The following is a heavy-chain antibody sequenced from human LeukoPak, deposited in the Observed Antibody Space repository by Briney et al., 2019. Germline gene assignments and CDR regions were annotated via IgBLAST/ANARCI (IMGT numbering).Heavy chain of an antibody. D-gene: IGHD4-17*01. CDR3: AMDAAVKDS. Sequence: PGGSLRLSCAASGFTFSSNWMHWVRQAPRTGLVWVSHINRDGSTTNYADSAKGRFTISRDNAKNTLYLQMNSLRAEDTAVYYCAMDAAVKDSWGQGTLVTVSS. CDR2: INRDGSTT. J-gene: IGHJ4*02. V-gene: IGHV3-74*01. CDR1: GFTFSSNW.